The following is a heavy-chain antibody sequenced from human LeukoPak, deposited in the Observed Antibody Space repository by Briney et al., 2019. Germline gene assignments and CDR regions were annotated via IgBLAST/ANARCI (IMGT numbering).Heavy chain of an antibody. V-gene: IGHV1-18*01. D-gene: IGHD3-3*01. CDR1: GYTFTSYG. J-gene: IGHJ4*02. CDR3: ARDHLGVVKAVDY. Sequence: ASVKVSCKASGYTFTSYGISRVRQAPGQGLEWMGWISGYNGNTNYAQKLQGRVTMTTDTSTSTAYMELWSLRSDDTAVYYCARDHLGVVKAVDYWGQGTLVTVSS. CDR2: ISGYNGNT.